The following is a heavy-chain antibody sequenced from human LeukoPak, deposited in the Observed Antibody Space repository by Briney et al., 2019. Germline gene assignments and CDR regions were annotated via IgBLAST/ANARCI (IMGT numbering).Heavy chain of an antibody. J-gene: IGHJ2*01. CDR2: IYPGDSDT. CDR1: GYSFTRKW. V-gene: IGHV5-51*01. D-gene: IGHD4-23*01. Sequence: GASLKISCKAYGYSFTRKWIGWLRQLPGKGLEWMAIIYPGDSDTRYSPSFQGQVTISADKSINTAYLQWSSLKASDTAMYYCARRVVNNRNWYFDLWGRGTLVTVSS. CDR3: ARRVVNNRNWYFDL.